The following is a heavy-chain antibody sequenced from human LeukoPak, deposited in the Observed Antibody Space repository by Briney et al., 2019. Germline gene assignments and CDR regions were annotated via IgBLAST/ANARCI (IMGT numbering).Heavy chain of an antibody. V-gene: IGHV3-30*02. J-gene: IGHJ4*02. CDR1: GFTFSSYG. D-gene: IGHD6-13*01. CDR3: AKEGAAAADYYFDY. Sequence: GGSLRLSCAASGFTFSSYGMHWVRQAPGKGLEWVAFIRYDGSNKYYADSVKGRFTISRDNSKNTLYLQMNSLRAEDTAVYYCAKEGAAAADYYFDYWGQGTLVTVSS. CDR2: IRYDGSNK.